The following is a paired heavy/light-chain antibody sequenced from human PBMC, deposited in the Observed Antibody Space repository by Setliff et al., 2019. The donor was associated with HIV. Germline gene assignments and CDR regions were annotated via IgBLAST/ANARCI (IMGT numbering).Heavy chain of an antibody. CDR1: GFTFSGSA. CDR3: TRLPSIFGTGY. J-gene: IGHJ4*02. Sequence: EVQLVESGGGLVQPGGSLKLSCAASGFTFSGSAIHWVRQASGKGLEWVGRIRSKTNNYATDYGASVKGRFTFSRDDSKNTAYLQMSRLKTEDTAVYYCTRLPSIFGTGYWGQGTLVTVSS. D-gene: IGHD3-3*01. V-gene: IGHV3-73*02. CDR2: IRSKTNNYAT.
Light chain of an antibody. J-gene: IGKJ2*01. Sequence: DIQMTQSPPSLSASVGDRVTITCQASQDINNYLNWYQQKPGKVPKVLIYDASNLEKGVPSRFSASGSGTHFTFTISSLQPEDIATYFCQQYYNVPYTFGQGTRLEI. CDR1: QDINNY. CDR2: DAS. CDR3: QQYYNVPYT. V-gene: IGKV1-33*01.